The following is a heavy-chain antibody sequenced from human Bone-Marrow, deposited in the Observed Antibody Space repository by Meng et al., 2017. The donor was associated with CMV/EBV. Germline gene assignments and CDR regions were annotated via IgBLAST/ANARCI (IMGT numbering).Heavy chain of an antibody. CDR1: GYNFTSYG. Sequence: QWVQSEAEVRNAGASVKVACKASGYNFTSYGISWVRQAPGQGLEWMGLISAYNGNTNYAQKLQGRVTMTTDTSTSTAYMELRSLRSDDTAVYYCARKGKYSTDGWFDPWGQGTLVTVSS. J-gene: IGHJ5*02. D-gene: IGHD6-6*01. CDR3: ARKGKYSTDGWFDP. V-gene: IGHV1-18*01. CDR2: ISAYNGNT.